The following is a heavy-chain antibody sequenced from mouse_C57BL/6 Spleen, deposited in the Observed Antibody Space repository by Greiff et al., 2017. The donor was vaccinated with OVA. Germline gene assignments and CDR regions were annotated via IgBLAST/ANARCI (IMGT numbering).Heavy chain of an antibody. Sequence: EVKLMESGGGLVKPGGSLKLSCAASGFTFSDYGMHWVRQAPEKGLEWVAYISSGSSTIYYADTVKGRFTISRDNAKNTLFLQMTSLRSEDTAMYYCARHYRGDYYAMDYWGQGTSVTVSS. CDR3: ARHYRGDYYAMDY. D-gene: IGHD2-14*01. CDR1: GFTFSDYG. CDR2: ISSGSSTI. V-gene: IGHV5-17*01. J-gene: IGHJ4*01.